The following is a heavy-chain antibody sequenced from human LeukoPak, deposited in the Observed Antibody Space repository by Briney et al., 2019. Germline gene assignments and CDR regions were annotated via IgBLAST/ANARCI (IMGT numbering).Heavy chain of an antibody. Sequence: ASVKVSCKASGYTFTSYDINWMRQATGQGLEWMGWMNPNSGNTGYAQKFQGRVTMTRNTSISTAYMELSSLRSEDTAVYYCARKGRVVAATKYNWFDPWGQGTLVTVSS. CDR2: MNPNSGNT. CDR1: GYTFTSYD. V-gene: IGHV1-8*01. CDR3: ARKGRVVAATKYNWFDP. D-gene: IGHD2-15*01. J-gene: IGHJ5*02.